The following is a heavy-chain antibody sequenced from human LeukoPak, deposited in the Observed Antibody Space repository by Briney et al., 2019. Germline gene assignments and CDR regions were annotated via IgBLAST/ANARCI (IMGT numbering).Heavy chain of an antibody. CDR1: GFTFDDYA. J-gene: IGHJ4*02. Sequence: PGGSLRLSCAASGFTFDDYAMHWVRQAPGKGLEWVSLINDSGGNTYYADSVKGRFTISRDNSKNTLFLQMRSLRAEDTAVSYCAKTSAGIRGGYFDYWGQGPLVTVSS. CDR3: AKTSAGIRGGYFDY. CDR2: INDSGGNT. D-gene: IGHD3-10*01. V-gene: IGHV3-23*01.